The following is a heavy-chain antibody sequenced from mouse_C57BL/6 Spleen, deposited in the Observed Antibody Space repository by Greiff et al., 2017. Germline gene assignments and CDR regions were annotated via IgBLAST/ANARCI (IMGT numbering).Heavy chain of an antibody. CDR3: ARAGKDYYGSSGYYAMDY. CDR1: GYTFTSYW. V-gene: IGHV1-69*01. D-gene: IGHD1-1*01. Sequence: VQLQQPGAELVMPGASVKLSCKASGYTFTSYWMHWVKQRPGQGLEWIGEIDPSDSYTNYNQKLKGKSTLTVDKSSSTAYMQLRGLTSEYSAVYYYARAGKDYYGSSGYYAMDYWGQGTSVTVSS. J-gene: IGHJ4*01. CDR2: IDPSDSYT.